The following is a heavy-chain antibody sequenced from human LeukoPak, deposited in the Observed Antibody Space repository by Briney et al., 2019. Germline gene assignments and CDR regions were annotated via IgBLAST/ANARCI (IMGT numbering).Heavy chain of an antibody. D-gene: IGHD6-19*01. J-gene: IGHJ4*02. CDR3: ARVGAVAGTLDY. CDR1: GFTFSSYA. V-gene: IGHV3-74*01. Sequence: GRSLRLSCAASGFTFSSYAMHWVRQAPGKGLVWVSRINSDGSTTTYADSVKGRFTISRDNAQNTLYLQMNSLRAEDTAVYYCARVGAVAGTLDYWGQGTLVTVSS. CDR2: INSDGSTT.